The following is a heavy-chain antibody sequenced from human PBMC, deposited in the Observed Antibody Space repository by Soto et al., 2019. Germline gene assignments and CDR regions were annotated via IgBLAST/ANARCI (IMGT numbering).Heavy chain of an antibody. CDR3: ASTPAIRYFDWSTYYFDY. CDR1: GFTFSSYW. Sequence: PGGSLRLSCAASGFTFSSYWMHWVRQAPGKGLVWVSRINSDGSSTSYADSVKGRFTISRDNAKNTLYLQMNSLRAEDTAVYYCASTPAIRYFDWSTYYFDYWGQGTLVTVSS. CDR2: INSDGSST. J-gene: IGHJ4*02. V-gene: IGHV3-74*01. D-gene: IGHD3-9*01.